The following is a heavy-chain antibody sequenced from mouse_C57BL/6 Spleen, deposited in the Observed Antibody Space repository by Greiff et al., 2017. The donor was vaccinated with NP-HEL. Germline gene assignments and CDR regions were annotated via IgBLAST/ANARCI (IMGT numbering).Heavy chain of an antibody. V-gene: IGHV1-69*01. J-gene: IGHJ2*01. CDR3: ARGGNYVDY. CDR1: GYTFTSYW. CDR2: IDPSDSYT. D-gene: IGHD1-1*01. Sequence: VKLQQPGAELVMPGASVKLSCKASGYTFTSYWMHWVKQRPGQGLEWIGEIDPSDSYTNYNQKFKGKSTLTVDKSSSTAYMQLSSLTSEDSAVYYCARGGNYVDYWGQGTTLTVSS.